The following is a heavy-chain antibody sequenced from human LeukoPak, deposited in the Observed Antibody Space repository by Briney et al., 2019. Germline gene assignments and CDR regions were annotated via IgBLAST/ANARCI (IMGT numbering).Heavy chain of an antibody. CDR2: IYYSGST. J-gene: IGHJ6*02. CDR1: GGSISSYY. CDR3: ARDLPRGGMDV. Sequence: SETLSLTCTVSGGSISSYYWSWIRQPPGKGLEWIGYIYYSGSTNYNPSLKSRVTISVDTSKNQFSLKLSSVTAADTAVYYCARDLPRGGMDVWGQGTTVTVSS. V-gene: IGHV4-59*01.